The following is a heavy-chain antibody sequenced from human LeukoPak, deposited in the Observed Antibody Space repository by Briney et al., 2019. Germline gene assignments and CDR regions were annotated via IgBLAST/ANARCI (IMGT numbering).Heavy chain of an antibody. J-gene: IGHJ4*02. D-gene: IGHD3-16*01. CDR2: IIPIFGTA. CDR1: GGTFSSYA. CDR3: AREPRVGESTSTF. Sequence: SVKVSCKASGGTFSSYAISWVRQAPGQGLEWMGGIIPIFGTANYAQKFRDRLTISADASARTAYLELSSLTSDDTAVYYCAREPRVGESTSTFWGQGTLVTVSS. V-gene: IGHV1-69*01.